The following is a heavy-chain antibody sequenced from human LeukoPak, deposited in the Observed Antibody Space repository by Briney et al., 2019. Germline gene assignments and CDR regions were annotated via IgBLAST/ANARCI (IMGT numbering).Heavy chain of an antibody. V-gene: IGHV3-30-3*01. Sequence: PGLSLTLSCAASGFTFSSSAMHWVRQAPGKGLEWVAIISYDGSNKYCADSVKGRFTISRDNSKNTLFLQMNSLRAEDSAIYYCAKGYSYGYDCWGQGTLVTVSS. D-gene: IGHD5-18*01. CDR2: ISYDGSNK. J-gene: IGHJ4*02. CDR3: AKGYSYGYDC. CDR1: GFTFSSSA.